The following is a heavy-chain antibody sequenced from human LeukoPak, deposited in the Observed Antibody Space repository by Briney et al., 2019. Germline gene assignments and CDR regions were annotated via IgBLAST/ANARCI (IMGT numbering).Heavy chain of an antibody. J-gene: IGHJ4*02. D-gene: IGHD1-26*01. CDR3: TSSYQWEPSDY. CDR1: GFTFGDYA. V-gene: IGHV3-49*03. CDR2: IRSKAYGGTT. Sequence: GGSLRLSCTASGFTFGDYAMSWFRQAPGRGLEWVGFIRSKAYGGTTEYAASVKGRFTISRGDSKSIAYLQMNSLKTEDTAVYYCTSSYQWEPSDYWGQGTLVTVSS.